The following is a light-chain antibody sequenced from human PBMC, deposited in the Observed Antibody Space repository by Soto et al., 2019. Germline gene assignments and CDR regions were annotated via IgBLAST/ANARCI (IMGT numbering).Light chain of an antibody. CDR3: QQYNNWPPIT. J-gene: IGKJ5*01. CDR2: GAS. Sequence: EIVLPQSPATLSLSPGERAPLSCRASQSVSSNLAWYQQKPGQAPRLLIYGASTRATGIPARFSGSGSGTEFTLTISSLQSEDFAVYYCQQYNNWPPITFGQGTRLEIK. V-gene: IGKV3-15*01. CDR1: QSVSSN.